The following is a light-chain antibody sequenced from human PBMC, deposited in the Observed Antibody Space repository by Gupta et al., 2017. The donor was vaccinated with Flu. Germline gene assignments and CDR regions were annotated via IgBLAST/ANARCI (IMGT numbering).Light chain of an antibody. J-gene: IGLJ3*02. CDR2: EGS. CDR1: SSDVGSYNL. CDR3: CSYTGSSFWV. V-gene: IGLV2-23*01. Sequence: QSALTQPASVSGSPGQSIPISCTGTSSDVGSYNLVSWYQQHPGKAPKLMIYEGSKRPSGVSNRFSDSKSGNTASLTISGLQAEDEADYYCCSYTGSSFWVFGGGTKLTVL.